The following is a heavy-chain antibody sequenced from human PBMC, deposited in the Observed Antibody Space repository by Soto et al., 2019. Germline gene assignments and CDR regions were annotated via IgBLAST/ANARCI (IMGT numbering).Heavy chain of an antibody. V-gene: IGHV3-64D*06. CDR1: GFAFSSYA. J-gene: IGHJ4*02. D-gene: IGHD2-21*01. CDR3: VNMMIARGAFDF. CDR2: ISPQGGST. Sequence: GGSLRLSCSASGFAFSSYAMHWVRQTPGKGLEYVSAISPQGGSTYYADSVKGRFTISRDDSKNTVYLQMSSLRPDDTAVYYCVNMMIARGAFDFWGQGTPVTFSS.